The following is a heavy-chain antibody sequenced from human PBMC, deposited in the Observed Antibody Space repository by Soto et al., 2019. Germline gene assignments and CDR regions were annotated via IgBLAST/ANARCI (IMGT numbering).Heavy chain of an antibody. V-gene: IGHV2-5*02. D-gene: IGHD1-26*01. Sequence: QITLKESGPTLVKPTQTLTLTCTFSGFSLSTSGVGVGWIRQPPGKALEWLVLIYWDDDKRYSPSLKSRLTITKDTSKNQVVLTMTNMDPVDTATYYCAHRPPRGVVGGNFDYWGQGTLVTVSS. CDR3: AHRPPRGVVGGNFDY. CDR2: IYWDDDK. J-gene: IGHJ4*02. CDR1: GFSLSTSGVG.